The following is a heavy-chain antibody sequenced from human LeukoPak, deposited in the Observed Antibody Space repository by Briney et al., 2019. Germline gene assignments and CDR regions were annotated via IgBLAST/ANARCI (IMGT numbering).Heavy chain of an antibody. CDR3: ARTTVALGAFDI. CDR2: IYHSGTT. J-gene: IGHJ3*02. V-gene: IGHV4-39*07. CDR1: GGSISSSSYY. Sequence: SETLSLTCTVSGGSISSSSYYWGWIRQPPGKGLEWIGSIYHSGTTYYNPSLKGRVTISVDTSKNQFSLKLSSVTAADTAVYYCARTTVALGAFDIWGQGTMVTVSS. D-gene: IGHD4-23*01.